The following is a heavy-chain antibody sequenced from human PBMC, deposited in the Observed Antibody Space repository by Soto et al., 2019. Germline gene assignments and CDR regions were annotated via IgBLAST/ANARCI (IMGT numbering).Heavy chain of an antibody. CDR2: INAGNGNT. V-gene: IGHV1-3*01. CDR1: GYTFTSYA. J-gene: IGHJ5*02. Sequence: ASVKVSCKASGYTFTSYAMHWVRQAPGQRLEWMGWINAGNGNTKYSQKFQGRVTITRDTSASTAYMELSSLRSEDTAVYYCARGVGAPSTSELTRWLVPVYNWFDPWGQGTLVTVSS. D-gene: IGHD6-19*01. CDR3: ARGVGAPSTSELTRWLVPVYNWFDP.